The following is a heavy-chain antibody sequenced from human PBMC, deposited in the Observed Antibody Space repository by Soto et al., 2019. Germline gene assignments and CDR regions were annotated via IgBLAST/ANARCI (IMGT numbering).Heavy chain of an antibody. CDR1: GFTFSSYG. J-gene: IGHJ6*02. CDR2: IWYDGSNK. D-gene: IGHD2-15*01. V-gene: IGHV3-33*01. Sequence: GGSLRLSCAASGFTFSSYGMHWVRQAPGKGLEWVAVIWYDGSNKYYADSVKGRFTISRDNSKNTLYLQMNSLRAEDTAVYYCARDPADIVVVVAATDYYYGMDVWGQGTTVTVSS. CDR3: ARDPADIVVVVAATDYYYGMDV.